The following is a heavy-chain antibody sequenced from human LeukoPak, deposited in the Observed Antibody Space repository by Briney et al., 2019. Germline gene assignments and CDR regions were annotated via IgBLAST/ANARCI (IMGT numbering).Heavy chain of an antibody. J-gene: IGHJ4*02. V-gene: IGHV3-21*01. CDR2: ISSSSSYI. CDR1: GFTFSSYS. D-gene: IGHD6-19*01. Sequence: GGSLRLSCAASGFTFSSYSMNWVRQAPGKGLEWVSSISSSSSYIYYADSVKGRFTISRDNAKNSLYLQMNSLRAEDTAVYYCARGPNPSSGWYDYWGLGTLVTVSS. CDR3: ARGPNPSSGWYDY.